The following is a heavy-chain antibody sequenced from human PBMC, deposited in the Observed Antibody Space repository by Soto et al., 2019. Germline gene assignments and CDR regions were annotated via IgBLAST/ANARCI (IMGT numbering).Heavy chain of an antibody. Sequence: SETLSLTCTVSGGSISSGGYYWSWIRQHPGKGLEWIGYIYYSGSTYYNPSLKSRVTISVDTSKNQFSLKLSSVTAADTAVYYCVRALPICSSTSCPSNWFDPWGQGTLVTVSS. V-gene: IGHV4-31*03. CDR1: GGSISSGGYY. CDR3: VRALPICSSTSCPSNWFDP. J-gene: IGHJ5*02. D-gene: IGHD2-2*01. CDR2: IYYSGST.